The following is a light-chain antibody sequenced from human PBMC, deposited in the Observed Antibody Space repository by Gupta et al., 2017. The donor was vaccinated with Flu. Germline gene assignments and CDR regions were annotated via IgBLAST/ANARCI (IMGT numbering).Light chain of an antibody. CDR2: AAS. Sequence: DIQMTQSPSSLSASVGDRVTITCRASQGIRKDLGWYQQKPGKAPKLLIYAASSVNSGVPSRFSGSGAGTEFTLKISSLQPEDFATYYCQHQNSSPWTFGQGTKVEIK. J-gene: IGKJ1*01. CDR1: QGIRKD. CDR3: QHQNSSPWT. V-gene: IGKV1-17*01.